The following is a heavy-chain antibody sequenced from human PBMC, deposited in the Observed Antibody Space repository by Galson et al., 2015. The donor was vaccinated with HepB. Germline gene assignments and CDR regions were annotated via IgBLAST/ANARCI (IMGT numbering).Heavy chain of an antibody. CDR3: ARSSGFYGDYPDY. J-gene: IGHJ4*02. CDR1: GYTFTSYY. CDR2: ISPSGGST. Sequence: SVKVSCKASGYTFTSYYMHWVRQAPGQGLEWMGIISPSGGSTSYAQKFQGRVTMTRDTSTSTVYMELSSLRSEDTAVYYCARSSGFYGDYPDYWGQGTLVTVSS. V-gene: IGHV1-46*01. D-gene: IGHD4-17*01.